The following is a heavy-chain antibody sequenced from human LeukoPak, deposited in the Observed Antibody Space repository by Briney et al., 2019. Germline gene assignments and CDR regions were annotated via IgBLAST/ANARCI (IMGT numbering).Heavy chain of an antibody. Sequence: GGSLRLSCAASGFTFSSYGMHWVRQAPGKGLEWVAVISYDGSNKYYADSGKGRFTISRDNSKNTLYLQMNSLRAEDTAVYYCAKDWGSAVAGTAGEFDYWGQGTLVTVSS. CDR2: ISYDGSNK. J-gene: IGHJ4*02. CDR1: GFTFSSYG. CDR3: AKDWGSAVAGTAGEFDY. V-gene: IGHV3-30*18. D-gene: IGHD6-19*01.